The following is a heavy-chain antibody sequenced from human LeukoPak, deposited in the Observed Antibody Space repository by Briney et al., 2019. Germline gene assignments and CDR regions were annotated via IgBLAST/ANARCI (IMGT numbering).Heavy chain of an antibody. CDR3: ARPPGSSGYYYPFDY. CDR1: GFTFSDYY. CDR2: ISSSGSTI. V-gene: IGHV3-11*04. D-gene: IGHD3-22*01. J-gene: IGHJ4*02. Sequence: GGSLRHSCAASGFTFSDYYMSWLRQAPGKGLEWVSYISSSGSTIYYADSVKGRFTIYRDNDKNSLYLQMNSLRAEDTAVYYCARPPGSSGYYYPFDYWGQGTLVTVSS.